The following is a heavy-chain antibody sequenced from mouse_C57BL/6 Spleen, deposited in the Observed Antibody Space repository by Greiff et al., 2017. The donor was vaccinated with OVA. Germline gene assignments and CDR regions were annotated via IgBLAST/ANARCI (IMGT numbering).Heavy chain of an antibody. J-gene: IGHJ3*01. CDR3: TTRGWFAY. Sequence: SGAELVRPGASVKLSCTASGFNIKDDYMHWVKQRPEQGLEWIGWIDPENGDTEYASKFQGKATITADTSSNTAYLQLSSLTSEDTAVYYCTTRGWFAYWGQGTLVTVSA. V-gene: IGHV14-4*01. CDR2: IDPENGDT. CDR1: GFNIKDDY.